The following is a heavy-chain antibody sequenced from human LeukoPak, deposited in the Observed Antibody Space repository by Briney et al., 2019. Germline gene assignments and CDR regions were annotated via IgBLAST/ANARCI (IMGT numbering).Heavy chain of an antibody. CDR3: ARDGVTSSVDY. CDR1: GFTFNNYW. V-gene: IGHV3-7*01. D-gene: IGHD2-21*02. J-gene: IGHJ4*02. CDR2: IKEDGSRK. Sequence: GGSLRLSCAASGFTFNNYWMSWVRQAPGKGLEWLANIKEDGSRKYHVDSVKGRFTISRDNAKKSLFLQMNSLRAEDTAVYYCARDGVTSSVDYWGQGTLVTVSS.